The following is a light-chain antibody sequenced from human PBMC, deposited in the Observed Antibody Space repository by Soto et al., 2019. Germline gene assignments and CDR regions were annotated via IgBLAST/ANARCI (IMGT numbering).Light chain of an antibody. J-gene: IGKJ3*01. CDR3: QQDGSSPVFT. CDR2: GAS. V-gene: IGKV3-20*01. Sequence: EIVLTQSPGTLSLSPGERATLSCRASQSVSSSYLAWYQQKPGQAPRLLIYGASSRATGIPDRFSGSGSGTDFTLTISRLEPEDFAVYACQQDGSSPVFTFGPGTKVDIK. CDR1: QSVSSSY.